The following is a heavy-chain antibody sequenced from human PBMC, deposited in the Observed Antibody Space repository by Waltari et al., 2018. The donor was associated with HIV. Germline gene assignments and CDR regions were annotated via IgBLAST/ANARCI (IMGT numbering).Heavy chain of an antibody. CDR1: GFTFSSNW. V-gene: IGHV3-74*01. Sequence: EVQLVESGGGLIEPGGSLRLSCAASGFTFSSNWMHWVRQATGKGLVWVSRINSDGSSTSYADSVKGRFTISRDNAKNTLYLQMKSLRADDTSVYYCAREWGVWGTVPTGYFDLWGRGTLVTVSS. CDR2: INSDGSST. D-gene: IGHD3-16*01. J-gene: IGHJ2*01. CDR3: AREWGVWGTVPTGYFDL.